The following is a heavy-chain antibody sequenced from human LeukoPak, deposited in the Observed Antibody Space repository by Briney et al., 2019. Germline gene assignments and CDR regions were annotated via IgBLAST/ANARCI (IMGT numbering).Heavy chain of an antibody. D-gene: IGHD3-10*01. J-gene: IGHJ5*02. V-gene: IGHV1-18*04. CDR2: ISAYNGNT. CDR3: ARDFYGSGSYYNWFDP. CDR1: GYTFTSYG. Sequence: ASVKVSCKASGYTFTSYGISWVRQAPGQGLEWMGWISAYNGNTNYAQKLQGRVTMTTDTSTSTVYMELSSLRSEDTAVYYCARDFYGSGSYYNWFDPWGQGTLVTVSS.